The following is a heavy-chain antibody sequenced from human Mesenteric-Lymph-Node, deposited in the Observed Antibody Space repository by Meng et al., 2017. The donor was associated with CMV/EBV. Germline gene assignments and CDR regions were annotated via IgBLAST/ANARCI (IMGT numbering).Heavy chain of an antibody. CDR2: IYYSGGT. CDR3: ARGYHPYAFDI. J-gene: IGHJ3*02. D-gene: IGHD2-15*01. V-gene: IGHV4-39*07. Sequence: SETLSLTCTVSGGSITSSSYYWGWIRQPPGQGLEWIGNIYYSGGTYYNPSLRSRVTISLDTSKNQFSLKLSSVTAAGTAVYYCARGYHPYAFDIWGHGTMVTVSS. CDR1: GGSITSSSYY.